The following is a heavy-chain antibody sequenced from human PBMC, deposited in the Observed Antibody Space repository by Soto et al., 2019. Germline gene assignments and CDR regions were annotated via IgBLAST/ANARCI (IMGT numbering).Heavy chain of an antibody. CDR1: VYTLTRYT. CDR2: INPDNGNT. CDR3: ARGIATGQLDP. J-gene: IGHJ5*02. D-gene: IGHD2-15*01. Sequence: SGKVGCKASVYTLTRYTMNWVRQAPGQRLEWMGWINPDNGNTKSSQKFQDRVIITRDTSASTAYMDLSSLRSEDTAVYYCARGIATGQLDPWGQGTLVTVPS. V-gene: IGHV1-3*01.